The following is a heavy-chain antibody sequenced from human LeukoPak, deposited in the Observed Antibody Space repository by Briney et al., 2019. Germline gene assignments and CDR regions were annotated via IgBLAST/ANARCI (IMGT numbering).Heavy chain of an antibody. J-gene: IGHJ4*02. V-gene: IGHV1-69*05. Sequence: SVKVSCKASGGTFSSYAIGWVRQAPGQGLEWMGRIIPIFGTANYAQKFQGRVTITTDESTSTAYMELSSLRSEDTAVYYCARDYYGSGAIDYWGQGTLVTVSS. CDR2: IIPIFGTA. CDR3: ARDYYGSGAIDY. D-gene: IGHD3-10*01. CDR1: GGTFSSYA.